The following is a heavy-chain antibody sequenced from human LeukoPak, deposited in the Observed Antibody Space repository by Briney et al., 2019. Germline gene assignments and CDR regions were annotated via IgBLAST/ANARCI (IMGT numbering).Heavy chain of an antibody. V-gene: IGHV4-59*01. J-gene: IGHJ6*03. CDR3: ARDALRYYYYYMDV. D-gene: IGHD3-16*01. Sequence: SETLSLTCTVSGGSISSYYWSWIRQPPGTGLEWIGYIYYSGSTNYNPSPKSRVTISADTSKNQSSLKLSSVTAADAAVYYCARDALRYYYYYMDVWGKGTTVTFSS. CDR1: GGSISSYY. CDR2: IYYSGST.